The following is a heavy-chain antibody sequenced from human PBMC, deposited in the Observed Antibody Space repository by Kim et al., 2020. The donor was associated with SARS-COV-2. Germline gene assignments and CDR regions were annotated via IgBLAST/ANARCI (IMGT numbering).Heavy chain of an antibody. V-gene: IGHV4-30-4*01. D-gene: IGHD4-4*01. CDR3: ARAWGYSVFDL. CDR2: IYDNGRT. Sequence: SETLSLTCSVSGGSISRGGYYWSWIRQPTGKGLEWIGYIYDNGRTDFSPSLNSRGIISADTSKNQFSLRLTSVTAADTAVYYCARAWGYSVFDLWGQGTKIIVSS. CDR1: GGSISRGGYY. J-gene: IGHJ3*01.